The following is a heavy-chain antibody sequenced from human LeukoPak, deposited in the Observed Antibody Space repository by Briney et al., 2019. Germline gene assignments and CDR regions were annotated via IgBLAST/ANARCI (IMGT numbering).Heavy chain of an antibody. V-gene: IGHV3-23*01. D-gene: IGHD2-2*01. Sequence: PGGSLRLSCAASGFTFSSYALSWVRQAPGKGLERVSSIIASGGSTFYADSVKGRFAISRDNSKNTLYLHMNSLRAEDTAVYYCAKGGSASSYYYMDVWGKGTTVTVSS. CDR2: IIASGGST. CDR3: AKGGSASSYYYMDV. J-gene: IGHJ6*03. CDR1: GFTFSSYA.